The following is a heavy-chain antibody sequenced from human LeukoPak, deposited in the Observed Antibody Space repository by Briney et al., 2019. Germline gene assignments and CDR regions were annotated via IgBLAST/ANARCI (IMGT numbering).Heavy chain of an antibody. CDR3: ARGKVGVDWCFDI. Sequence: ASVKVSCKASGYTFTGYYIHSVRQAPGQGLEWIGSISPYNGGTKFAQSFQGRVSMTSDASISTASMEVRSLTSDDTAVYYCARGKVGVDWCFDIWGRGTLVSVSS. CDR1: GYTFTGYY. D-gene: IGHD1-26*01. J-gene: IGHJ2*01. V-gene: IGHV1-2*02. CDR2: ISPYNGGT.